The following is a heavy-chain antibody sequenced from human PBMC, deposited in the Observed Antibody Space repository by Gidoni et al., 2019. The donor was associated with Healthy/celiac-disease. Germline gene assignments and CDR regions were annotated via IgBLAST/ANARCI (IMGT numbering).Heavy chain of an antibody. V-gene: IGHV3-33*01. CDR2: IWYDGSNK. D-gene: IGHD3-9*01. J-gene: IGHJ5*02. Sequence: SYGMHWVRQAPGKGLEWVAVIWYDGSNKYYADSVKGRFTISRDNSKNTLYLQMNSLRAEDTAVYYCARDVRNYDILTGLAPWGQGTLVTVSS. CDR1: SYG. CDR3: ARDVRNYDILTGLAP.